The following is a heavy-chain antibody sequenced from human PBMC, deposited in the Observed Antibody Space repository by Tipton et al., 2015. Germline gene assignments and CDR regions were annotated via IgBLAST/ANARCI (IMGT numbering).Heavy chain of an antibody. CDR2: MFYTGIT. V-gene: IGHV4-59*01. D-gene: IGHD5-12*01. CDR1: GDSISRYY. J-gene: IGHJ4*02. Sequence: TLSLTCTVPGDSISRYYWNWIRQPPGKGLEWIGYMFYTGITNYNPSLKSRVTMSVATSKNQFSLRLSSVTAADTAVYYCVGGLSGYDPFDYWGQGALVTVSS. CDR3: VGGLSGYDPFDY.